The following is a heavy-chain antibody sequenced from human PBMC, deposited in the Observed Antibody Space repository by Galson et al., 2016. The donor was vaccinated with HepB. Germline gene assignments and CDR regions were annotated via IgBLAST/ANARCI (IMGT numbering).Heavy chain of an antibody. Sequence: SETLLTCTVSGGSISRSRYFWGWIRQPPGRGLEWIGNIYYNETTYYNPSLRSRVSISVDTSKSQLSLKLNSVTAADTAVYYCARLGYSAYVLDSWGQGTRVSVSS. CDR3: ARLGYSAYVLDS. D-gene: IGHD5-12*01. V-gene: IGHV4-39*01. CDR2: IYYNETT. CDR1: GGSISRSRYF. J-gene: IGHJ4*02.